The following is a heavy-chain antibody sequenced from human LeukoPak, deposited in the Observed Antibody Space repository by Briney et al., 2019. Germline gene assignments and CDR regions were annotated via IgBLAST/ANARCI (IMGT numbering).Heavy chain of an antibody. CDR2: IKSKTDGATT. Sequence: GGSLRLSCAASGITFSNAWMSWVRQAPGKGLEWVGRIKSKTDGATTDYAAPVKGRFTISRDDSKNTLYLQMNSLKTEDTAVYYCTTDYFGSGNFWGQGTLVTASS. V-gene: IGHV3-15*01. J-gene: IGHJ4*02. CDR1: GITFSNAW. D-gene: IGHD3-10*01. CDR3: TTDYFGSGNF.